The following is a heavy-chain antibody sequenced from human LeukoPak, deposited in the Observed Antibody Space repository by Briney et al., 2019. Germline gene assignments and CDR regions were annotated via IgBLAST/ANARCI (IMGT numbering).Heavy chain of an antibody. V-gene: IGHV1-24*01. CDR2: FEPADGEM. CDR3: ATGGLYDLLDY. J-gene: IGHJ4*02. Sequence: ASVKVSCKVSGYTLTELSMDWVRQAPGKGLEWMGGFEPADGEMIYAQKFQGRVTMTEDTSTDTAFMELRSLRSEDTAVYYCATGGLYDLLDYWGQGTLVTVSS. D-gene: IGHD3-9*01. CDR1: GYTLTELS.